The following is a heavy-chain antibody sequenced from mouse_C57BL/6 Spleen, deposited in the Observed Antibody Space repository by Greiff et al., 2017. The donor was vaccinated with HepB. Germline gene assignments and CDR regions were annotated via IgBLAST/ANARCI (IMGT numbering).Heavy chain of an antibody. D-gene: IGHD3-2*02. CDR3: ARDSSGYSYFDY. V-gene: IGHV5-17*01. CDR1: GFTFSDYG. CDR2: ISSGSSTI. J-gene: IGHJ2*01. Sequence: EVQLQESGGGLVKPGGSLKLSCAASGFTFSDYGMHWVRQAPEKGLEWVAYISSGSSTIYYADTVKGRFTISRDNAKNTLFLQMTSLRSEDTAMYYCARDSSGYSYFDYWGQGTTLTVSS.